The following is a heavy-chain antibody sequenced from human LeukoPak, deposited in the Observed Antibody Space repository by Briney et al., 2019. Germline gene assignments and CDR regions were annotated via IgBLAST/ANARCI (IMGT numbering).Heavy chain of an antibody. CDR3: ARDRQQLVRGDHFDY. CDR2: IYYSGNT. Sequence: PSETLSLTCIVSGGSISSSNYYRGWLRQPPGKRMEWIGSIYYSGNTYYNPSLKSRVTISVDTPKNQFSLQLTSVTAADTAVYYCARDRQQLVRGDHFDYWGQGTLVTVSS. J-gene: IGHJ4*02. V-gene: IGHV4-39*07. D-gene: IGHD6-13*01. CDR1: GGSISSSNYY.